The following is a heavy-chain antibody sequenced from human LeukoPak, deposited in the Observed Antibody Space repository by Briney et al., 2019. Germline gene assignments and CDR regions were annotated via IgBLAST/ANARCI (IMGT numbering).Heavy chain of an antibody. Sequence: GPSVKVSCKASGYTFTGYYMHGVRQAPGQGLGWRGWINPNSGGTNYAQKFQGRVTMTRDTSISTAYMELSRLRSDDTAVYYCAREGYYGSGIFDPWGQGTLVTVSS. D-gene: IGHD3-10*01. CDR1: GYTFTGYY. V-gene: IGHV1-2*02. CDR3: AREGYYGSGIFDP. CDR2: INPNSGGT. J-gene: IGHJ5*02.